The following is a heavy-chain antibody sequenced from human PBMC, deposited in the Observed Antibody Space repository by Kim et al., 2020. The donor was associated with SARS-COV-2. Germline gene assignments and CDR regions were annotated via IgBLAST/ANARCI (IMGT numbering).Heavy chain of an antibody. J-gene: IGHJ4*02. Sequence: GGSLRLSCAASGFTFSSYGMSWVRQAPGKGLEWVANIKQDESEKYYVDSVKGRFTISRDNAKNSLYLQMNSLRAEDTAVYYCARLGSCSWKFDYWGQGTLVTVSS. D-gene: IGHD6-13*01. CDR2: IKQDESEK. CDR3: ARLGSCSWKFDY. V-gene: IGHV3-7*01. CDR1: GFTFSSYG.